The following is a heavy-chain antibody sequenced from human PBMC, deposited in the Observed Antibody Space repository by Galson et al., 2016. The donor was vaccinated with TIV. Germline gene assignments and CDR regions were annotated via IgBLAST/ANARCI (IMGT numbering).Heavy chain of an antibody. CDR1: GFTFSSYT. V-gene: IGHV3-21*01. J-gene: IGHJ4*02. Sequence: SLRLSCAASGFTFSSYTMNWLRQVPGKGLEWVSSFSSTGAYIYYADSAKGRFPIPRDNAEDSLYLQMNSLRAEDTAVYYWARVRDGYNYYFDSWGQGTRVTVSS. CDR2: FSSTGAYI. D-gene: IGHD5-24*01. CDR3: ARVRDGYNYYFDS.